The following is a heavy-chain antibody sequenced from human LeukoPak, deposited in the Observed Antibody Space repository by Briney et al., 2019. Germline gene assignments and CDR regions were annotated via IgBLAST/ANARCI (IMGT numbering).Heavy chain of an antibody. CDR1: GYTFTSYY. CDR2: INPSGGST. Sequence: ASVKVSCKASGYTFTSYYMHWVRQPPRQGLEWMGIINPSGGSTSYAQKFQGRVTTTRDTTTSTGYMELSSLRYDETTVYYCSRYRYYYVISGYIRGISFDYWGQGTLVTV. CDR3: SRYRYYYVISGYIRGISFDY. D-gene: IGHD3-22*01. V-gene: IGHV1-46*01. J-gene: IGHJ4*02.